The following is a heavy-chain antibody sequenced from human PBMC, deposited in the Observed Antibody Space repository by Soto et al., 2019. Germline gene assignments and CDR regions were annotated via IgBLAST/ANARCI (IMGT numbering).Heavy chain of an antibody. CDR2: IYSGGST. V-gene: IGHV3-53*02. D-gene: IGHD2-8*01. CDR3: ARERDGHNPNWFDL. CDR1: GFTVSSNY. J-gene: IGHJ5*02. Sequence: EVQVVETGGGLIQPGGSLRLSCAVSGFTVSSNYMSWVRQPPGKGPEWVSDIYSGGSTYYAASVKGRFTISRDNSKNTLYLQMNSLRVEDTAVYYCARERDGHNPNWFDLWGQGTLVTVSS.